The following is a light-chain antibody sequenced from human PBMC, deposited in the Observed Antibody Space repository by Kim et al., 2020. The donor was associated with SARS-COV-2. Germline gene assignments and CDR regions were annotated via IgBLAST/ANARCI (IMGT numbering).Light chain of an antibody. CDR3: QQYKSYPLT. CDR2: AAS. CDR1: QDISSW. V-gene: IGKV1D-16*01. J-gene: IGKJ4*01. Sequence: DIQMTQSPSSLSAFVGDSVTITCRASQDISSWLAWYQQKPGTAPKSLIYAASTLQSGVPSRLSGSGSGTEFSLTITSLQPEDFATYYCQQYKSYPLTFGGGTKVDIK.